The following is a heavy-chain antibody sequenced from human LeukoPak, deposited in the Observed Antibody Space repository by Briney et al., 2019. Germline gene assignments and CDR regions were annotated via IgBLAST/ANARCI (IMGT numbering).Heavy chain of an antibody. CDR2: ISGSGGST. V-gene: IGHV3-23*01. CDR3: AKDRVGATLNFDY. D-gene: IGHD1-26*01. CDR1: GFTFSSYA. J-gene: IGHJ4*02. Sequence: GGSLRLSCAASGFTFSSYAMSWVRQAPGKGLEWVSAISGSGGSTYYADSVKGRFTISRDNSKNTLYLQMNSLRAEDTVVYYCAKDRVGATLNFDYWGQGTLVTVSS.